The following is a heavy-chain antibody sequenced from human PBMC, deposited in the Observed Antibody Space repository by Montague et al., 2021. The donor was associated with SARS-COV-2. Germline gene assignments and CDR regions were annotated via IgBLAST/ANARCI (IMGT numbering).Heavy chain of an antibody. V-gene: IGHV4-59*01. Sequence: SETLSLTCTVSGGSISSYYWSWIRQPPGKGLEWIGYIYYSGSTNYNPSLKSRVTISVDTSKNQFSLELSSVTAADTAVYYCARGVSYYDFWSGYDYGMDVWGQGTTVTVSS. J-gene: IGHJ6*02. CDR3: ARGVSYYDFWSGYDYGMDV. CDR1: GGSISSYY. D-gene: IGHD3-3*01. CDR2: IYYSGST.